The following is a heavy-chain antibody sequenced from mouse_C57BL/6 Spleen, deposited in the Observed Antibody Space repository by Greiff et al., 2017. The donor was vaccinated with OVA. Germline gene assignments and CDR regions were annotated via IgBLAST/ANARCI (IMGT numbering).Heavy chain of an antibody. J-gene: IGHJ3*01. D-gene: IGHD1-1*02. CDR3: TSPYGLFAY. Sequence: VQLQQSGAELVRPGASVKLSCTASGFNIKDDYMHWVKQRPEQGLEWIGWLDPENGDTEYASKFQGKATITADTSSNTAYLQLSSLTSEDTAVYYCTSPYGLFAYWGQGTLVTVSA. CDR1: GFNIKDDY. CDR2: LDPENGDT. V-gene: IGHV14-4*01.